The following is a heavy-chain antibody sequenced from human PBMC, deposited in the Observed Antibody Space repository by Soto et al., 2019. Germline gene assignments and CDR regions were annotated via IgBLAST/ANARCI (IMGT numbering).Heavy chain of an antibody. CDR1: VVSISGSY. J-gene: IGHJ4*02. D-gene: IGHD6-19*01. CDR2: VYYTGST. CDR3: ARSVAVPGAHIEY. V-gene: IGHV4-59*01. Sequence: SETLSLTCSFSVVSISGSYWSCIRHSPGKGLEWLGYVYYTGSTNYSPSLRSRVSISVDTSKNEFSLRLSSVTAADTAVYFCARSVAVPGAHIEYWGQGTQVTVSS.